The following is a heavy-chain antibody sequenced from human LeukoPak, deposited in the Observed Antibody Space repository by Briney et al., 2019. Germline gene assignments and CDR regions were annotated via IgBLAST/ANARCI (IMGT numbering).Heavy chain of an antibody. Sequence: SVKVSCKASGYTFTSYGISWVRQAPGQGLEWMGGIIPIFGTANYAQKFQGRVTITADESTSTAYMELSSLRSEDTAVYYCAREGGNYYDSSGYYLWVYWGQGTLVTVSS. D-gene: IGHD3-22*01. J-gene: IGHJ4*02. V-gene: IGHV1-69*13. CDR1: GYTFTSYG. CDR3: AREGGNYYDSSGYYLWVY. CDR2: IIPIFGTA.